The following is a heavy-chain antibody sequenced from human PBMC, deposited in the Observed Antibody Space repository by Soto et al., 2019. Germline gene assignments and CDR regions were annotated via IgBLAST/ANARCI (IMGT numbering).Heavy chain of an antibody. CDR3: ARLFCGGDCNSGDY. CDR1: GFSLSTHGMC. V-gene: IGHV2-70*11. CDR2: IDWNDDK. J-gene: IGHJ4*02. D-gene: IGHD2-21*02. Sequence: QSGPTLVNPTQTLTLTCIVSGFSLSTHGMCVNWIRRPPGKALEWLARIDWNDDKYYSTSLQTRLTISKDASKNQVVLTMTNMDPVDTATYYCARLFCGGDCNSGDYWGQGALVTVSS.